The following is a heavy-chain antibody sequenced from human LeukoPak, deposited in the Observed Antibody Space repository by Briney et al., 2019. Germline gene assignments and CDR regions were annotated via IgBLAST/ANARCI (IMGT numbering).Heavy chain of an antibody. CDR2: ISYDGSNK. J-gene: IGHJ4*02. CDR1: GFTFSSYG. D-gene: IGHD2-2*01. CDR3: ATAHLVGHFFDY. Sequence: GGSLRLSCAASGFTFSSYGMHWVRQAPGKGLEWVAVISYDGSNKYYADSVKGRFTISRDNSKNTLYLQMNSLRAEDTAVYYCATAHLVGHFFDYWGQGTLVTVSS. V-gene: IGHV3-30*19.